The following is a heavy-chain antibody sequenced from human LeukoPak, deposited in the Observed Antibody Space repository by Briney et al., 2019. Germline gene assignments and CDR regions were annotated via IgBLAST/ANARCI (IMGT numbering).Heavy chain of an antibody. J-gene: IGHJ3*02. CDR3: ARGMTVLTRRHGFGI. CDR2: IYSSGTT. CDR1: GFTVSNNY. V-gene: IGHV3-66*01. Sequence: GGSLRLSCAASGFTVSNNYMSWVRQAPGKGLEWVSVIYSSGTTYYVDSVKGRFTISRDNSKNTLYLQMNSLRAEDTAVYYCARGMTVLTRRHGFGIWGQGTMVTVSS. D-gene: IGHD4-23*01.